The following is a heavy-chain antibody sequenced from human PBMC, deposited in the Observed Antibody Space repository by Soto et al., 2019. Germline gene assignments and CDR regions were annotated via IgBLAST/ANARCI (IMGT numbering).Heavy chain of an antibody. J-gene: IGHJ4*02. Sequence: ASVQVSCKVSGTTLTELSMNWVRQAPGKGPEWMGGFEPEAGETIYAQKFQGRVTMTEDTSTDTAYMELSSLRSEDTAVYFCARLEGLATISYYFDFWGPGALVTV. D-gene: IGHD1-1*01. CDR3: ARLEGLATISYYFDF. V-gene: IGHV1-24*01. CDR2: FEPEAGET. CDR1: GTTLTELS.